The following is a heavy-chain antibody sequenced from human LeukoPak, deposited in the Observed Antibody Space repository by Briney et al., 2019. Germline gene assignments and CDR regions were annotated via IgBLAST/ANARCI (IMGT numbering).Heavy chain of an antibody. V-gene: IGHV3-7*01. Sequence: GGSLRLSCAASGFTFSSYWMSWVRQAPGKGLEWVANIKQDGSEKYYVASVKGRFTISRDNAKNSLYLQMSSLRAEDTAVYYCACYYDSSGNQDYMDVWGKGTTVTVSS. CDR2: IKQDGSEK. J-gene: IGHJ6*03. CDR1: GFTFSSYW. CDR3: ACYYDSSGNQDYMDV. D-gene: IGHD3-22*01.